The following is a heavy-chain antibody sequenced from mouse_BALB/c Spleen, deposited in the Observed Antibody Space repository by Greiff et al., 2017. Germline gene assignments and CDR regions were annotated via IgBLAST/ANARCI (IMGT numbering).Heavy chain of an antibody. Sequence: VKLVESGPGLVAPSQSLSITCTVSGFSLTSYGVHWVRQPPGKGLEWLGVIWAGGSTNYNSALMSRLSISKDNSKSQVFLKMNSLQTDDTAMYYCARGAVYYGNFGLFAYWGQGTLVTVSA. V-gene: IGHV2-9*02. CDR1: GFSLTSYG. CDR3: ARGAVYYGNFGLFAY. CDR2: IWAGGST. J-gene: IGHJ3*01. D-gene: IGHD2-1*01.